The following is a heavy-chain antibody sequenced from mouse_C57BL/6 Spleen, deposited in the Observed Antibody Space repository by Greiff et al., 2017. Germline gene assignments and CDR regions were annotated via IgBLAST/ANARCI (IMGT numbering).Heavy chain of an antibody. CDR1: GYTFTSYW. CDR3: ARSGSNYHFDY. CDR2: IDPSDSYT. Sequence: QVQLQQPGAELVMPGASVKLSCKASGYTFTSYWMHWVKQRPGQGLEWIGEIDPSDSYTNYNQKFKGKSTLTVDKSSSTAYMQLSILTSEDSAVYYCARSGSNYHFDYWGQGTTLTVSS. J-gene: IGHJ2*01. D-gene: IGHD2-5*01. V-gene: IGHV1-69*01.